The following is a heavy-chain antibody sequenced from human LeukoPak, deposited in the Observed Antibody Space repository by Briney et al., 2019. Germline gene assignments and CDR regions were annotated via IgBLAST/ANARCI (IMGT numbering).Heavy chain of an antibody. CDR2: IYSRGST. D-gene: IGHD3-9*01. CDR3: ASHEVRYFDWFTQRAKASRGPMRD. V-gene: IGHV4-39*01. CDR1: GGSISSSNYY. J-gene: IGHJ4*02. Sequence: SETLSLTCIVSGGSISSSNYYWGWIRQSPGKGLEWNVSIYSRGSTYYNPSLKSRVIVSSDMSKNQFSLMLNSVTAADTAVYYCASHEVRYFDWFTQRAKASRGPMRDWGQGTLVTVSS.